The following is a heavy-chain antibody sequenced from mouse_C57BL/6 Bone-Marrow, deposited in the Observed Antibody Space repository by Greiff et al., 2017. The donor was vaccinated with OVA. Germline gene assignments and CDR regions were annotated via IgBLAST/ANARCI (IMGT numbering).Heavy chain of an antibody. J-gene: IGHJ2*01. Sequence: VQLQQSGAELVRPGASVKLSCKASGYTFTDYYIHWVKQRPGQGLEWIARIYPGSGNTYYNEKFKGKATLTAEKSSSTAYMQLSSLTSEDSAVYFCASYGSSYFDYWGQGTTLTVSS. D-gene: IGHD1-1*01. CDR2: IYPGSGNT. CDR3: ASYGSSYFDY. CDR1: GYTFTDYY. V-gene: IGHV1-76*01.